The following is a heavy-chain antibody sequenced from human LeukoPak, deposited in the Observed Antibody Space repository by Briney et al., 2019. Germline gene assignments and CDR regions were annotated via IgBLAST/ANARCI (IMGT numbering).Heavy chain of an antibody. CDR3: ASDGLYSLYAGTPYYYYYMDV. V-gene: IGHV4-39*07. D-gene: IGHD6-13*01. CDR1: GGSISSSSYY. CDR2: IYYSGST. J-gene: IGHJ6*03. Sequence: PSETLSLTCTVSGGSISSSSYYWGWIRQPPGKGLEWIGSIYYSGSTYYNPSLKSRVTLSVDTSKNQFSLRLSSVTAADTAVYYCASDGLYSLYAGTPYYYYYMDVWGKGTTVTVSS.